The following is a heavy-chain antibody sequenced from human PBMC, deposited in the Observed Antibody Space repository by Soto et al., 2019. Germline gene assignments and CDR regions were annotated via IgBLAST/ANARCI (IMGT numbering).Heavy chain of an antibody. Sequence: SGPTLVKPTQPLTLTCTFSGFSLSTSGVGVGWIRQPPGKALEWLALIYWDEDKRYSPSLKSRLTITKDTSKNQVVLTMTNMDPVDTATYYCAHSLGIAARPYYFDYWGQGTLVTVSS. CDR3: AHSLGIAARPYYFDY. CDR1: GFSLSTSGVG. J-gene: IGHJ4*02. V-gene: IGHV2-5*02. CDR2: IYWDEDK. D-gene: IGHD6-6*01.